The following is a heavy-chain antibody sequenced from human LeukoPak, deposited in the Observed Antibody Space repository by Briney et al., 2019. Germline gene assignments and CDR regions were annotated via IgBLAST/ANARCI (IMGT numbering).Heavy chain of an antibody. V-gene: IGHV3-23*01. J-gene: IGHJ3*01. CDR1: GFTVSSYG. CDR2: FSATDGSE. CDR3: AKARIAAAGTGAFDV. D-gene: IGHD6-13*01. Sequence: GGSLRLSCAASGFTVSSYGMTWVRLAPGKGLEWVSAFSATDGSEQYAESVKGRFTISRDNSKNSLYLQMNSLRDEDTAVYYCAKARIAAAGTGAFDVWGQGTMVTASS.